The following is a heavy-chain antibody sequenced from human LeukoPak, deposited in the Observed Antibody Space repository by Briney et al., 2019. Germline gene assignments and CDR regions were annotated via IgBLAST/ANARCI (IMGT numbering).Heavy chain of an antibody. V-gene: IGHV3-7*03. CDR3: AKGSRYSYGPKYFDY. CDR2: IKQDGSQK. D-gene: IGHD5-18*01. Sequence: GGSLRLSCVGSGFIFSSYRMNWVRQAPGKGLEWVANIKQDGSQKVYVDSVRDRFTISRDNSKNTLYLQMNSLRAEDTAVYYCAKGSRYSYGPKYFDYWGQGTLVTVSS. CDR1: GFIFSSYR. J-gene: IGHJ4*02.